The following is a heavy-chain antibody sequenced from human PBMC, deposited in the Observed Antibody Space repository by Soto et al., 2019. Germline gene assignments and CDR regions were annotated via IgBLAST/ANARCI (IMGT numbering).Heavy chain of an antibody. D-gene: IGHD3-22*01. CDR3: ARGIKNYYDSSGLNGFDP. CDR1: GGSISSGGYY. CDR2: IYYSGST. Sequence: QVQLQESGPGLVKPSQTLSLTCTVSGGSISSGGYYWSWIRQHPGKGLEWIGYIYYSGSTYYNPSLKGRVTKAGDTSKNQFSRKLSSVTAADTAVYYCARGIKNYYDSSGLNGFDPWGQGTLVTVSS. J-gene: IGHJ5*02. V-gene: IGHV4-31*03.